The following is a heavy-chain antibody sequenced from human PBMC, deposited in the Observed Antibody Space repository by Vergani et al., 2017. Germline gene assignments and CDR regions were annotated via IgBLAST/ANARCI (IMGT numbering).Heavy chain of an antibody. CDR2: IYWDDDK. V-gene: IGHV2-5*02. Sequence: QITLKESGPTLVKPTQTLTLTCTFSGFSLSTSGVGVGWIRQPPGKALEWFALIYWDDDKRYSPSLKSRLTITKDTSKNQVVLTMTNMDPVDTATYYCAHWGIAVAGTRVPFDYWGQGTLVTVSS. CDR3: AHWGIAVAGTRVPFDY. CDR1: GFSLSTSGVG. D-gene: IGHD6-19*01. J-gene: IGHJ4*02.